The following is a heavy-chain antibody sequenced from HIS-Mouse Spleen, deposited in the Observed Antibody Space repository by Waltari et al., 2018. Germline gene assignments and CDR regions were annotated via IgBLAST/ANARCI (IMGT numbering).Heavy chain of an antibody. J-gene: IGHJ3*02. CDR1: GYTFTGYY. CDR3: ARDLYDAFDI. CDR2: IQPNSGGT. Sequence: QVQLVQSGAEVKKPGASVKVSCKASGYTFTGYYMHWVRQAPGQGLEWSGWIQPNSGGTNDAQKFQGRVTMTRDTSISTAYMELSRLRSDDTAVYYCARDLYDAFDIWGQGTMVTVSS. V-gene: IGHV1-2*02.